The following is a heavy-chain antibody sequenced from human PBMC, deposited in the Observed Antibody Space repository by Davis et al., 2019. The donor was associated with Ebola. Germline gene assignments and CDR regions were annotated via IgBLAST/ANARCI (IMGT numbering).Heavy chain of an antibody. J-gene: IGHJ5*02. CDR3: AKKGYSGSYDWFDP. Sequence: GESLKISCAASGFTFSSYGMHWVRQAPGKGLEWVAVIWYDGSNKYYADSVKGRFTISRDNSKNTLYLQMNSLRAEDTAVYYCAKKGYSGSYDWFDPWGQGTLVTVSS. CDR2: IWYDGSNK. V-gene: IGHV3-30*02. D-gene: IGHD1-26*01. CDR1: GFTFSSYG.